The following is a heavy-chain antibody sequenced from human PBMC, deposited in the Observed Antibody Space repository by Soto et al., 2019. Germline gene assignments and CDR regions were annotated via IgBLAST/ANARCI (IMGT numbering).Heavy chain of an antibody. D-gene: IGHD6-6*01. CDR2: INSDGSST. CDR3: ARVPSSSSAGSYYGMDV. V-gene: IGHV3-74*01. Sequence: GGSLRLSCAASGFTFSSYWMHWVRQAPGKGLVWVSRINSDGSSTSYADSVKGRFTISRDNAKNTLYLQMNSLRAEDTAVYYCARVPSSSSAGSYYGMDVWGQATTVTVS. J-gene: IGHJ6*02. CDR1: GFTFSSYW.